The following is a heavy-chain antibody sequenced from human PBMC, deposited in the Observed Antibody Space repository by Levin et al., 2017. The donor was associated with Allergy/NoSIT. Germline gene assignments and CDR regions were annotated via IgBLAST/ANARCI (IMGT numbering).Heavy chain of an antibody. CDR2: IYSSGST. CDR3: ARVSEGLLDSWERSADRHFDV. D-gene: IGHD6-13*01. V-gene: IGHV4-59*01. J-gene: IGHJ2*01. CDR1: GGPISKYY. Sequence: SCAVSGGPISKYYWSWIRQPPGKGLEWIGYIYSSGSTKYNPSHNSRVTISVDTSKKQFSLKITSMTAADTAVYYCARVSEGLLDSWERSADRHFDVWGRGTLVTVSS.